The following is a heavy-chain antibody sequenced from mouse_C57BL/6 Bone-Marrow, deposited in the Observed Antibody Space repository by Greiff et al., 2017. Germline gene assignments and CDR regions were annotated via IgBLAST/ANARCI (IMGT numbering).Heavy chain of an antibody. J-gene: IGHJ2*01. CDR3: ARRYDSFYFDY. V-gene: IGHV3-2*02. CDR2: ISYSGST. Sequence: VQLKESGPGLVKPSQSLSLTCTVTGYSITSDYAWNWIRQFPGNKLEWMGYISYSGSTSYNPSLKSLISITRDTSKNQFFLQLNSVTTEDTATYYCARRYDSFYFDYWGQGTTLTVSS. CDR1: GYSITSDYA. D-gene: IGHD2-4*01.